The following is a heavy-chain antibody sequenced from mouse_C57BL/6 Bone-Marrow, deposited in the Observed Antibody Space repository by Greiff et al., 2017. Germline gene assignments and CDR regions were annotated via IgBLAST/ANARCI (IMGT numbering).Heavy chain of an antibody. J-gene: IGHJ3*01. CDR2: INSDGGST. Sequence: EVMLVESGGGLVQPGESLKLSCESNEYEFPSHDMSWVRKTPEKRLELVAAINSDGGSTYYPDTMERRFIISSDNTKKTLYLQKSSLRSEDTALYYGARHKGYDYDWFAYWGQGTLVTVSA. CDR1: EYEFPSHD. D-gene: IGHD2-4*01. V-gene: IGHV5-2*01. CDR3: ARHKGYDYDWFAY.